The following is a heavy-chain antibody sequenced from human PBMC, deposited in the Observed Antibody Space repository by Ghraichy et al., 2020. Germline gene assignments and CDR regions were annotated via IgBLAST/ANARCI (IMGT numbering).Heavy chain of an antibody. Sequence: GGSLRLSCVGSGFTLSGYSMNWVRQAPGKGLEWMSYITSSSKFISYADSVKGRFTVSRDSAQNALYLPVKSLRDEDTAVYYCARGSRVVRYYYYDGMDVWGQGTTVTVSS. J-gene: IGHJ6*02. CDR1: GFTLSGYS. CDR2: ITSSSKFI. CDR3: ARGSRVVRYYYYDGMDV. V-gene: IGHV3-48*02. D-gene: IGHD2-21*01.